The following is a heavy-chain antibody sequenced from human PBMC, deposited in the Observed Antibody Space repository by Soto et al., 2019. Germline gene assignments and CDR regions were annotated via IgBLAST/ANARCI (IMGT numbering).Heavy chain of an antibody. CDR1: GDSFSSYT. CDR2: IIPIFHST. D-gene: IGHD5-12*01. CDR3: ARPSGLLGQYSALPEF. V-gene: IGHV1-69*19. J-gene: IGHJ4*02. Sequence: QVQLVQSGAEARKPGSSVKISCTVSGDSFSSYTLTWVRQAPGQGLEWMGGIIPIFHSTIYSQRFKDRVTFTADDSTNTAYLQLTNLRFDDTAIYYCARPSGLLGQYSALPEFWGQGTLVSVSS.